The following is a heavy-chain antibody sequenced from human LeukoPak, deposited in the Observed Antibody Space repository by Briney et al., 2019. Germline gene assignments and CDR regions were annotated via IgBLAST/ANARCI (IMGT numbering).Heavy chain of an antibody. CDR3: ARVIGYSGYDASDY. CDR2: IYYSGST. V-gene: IGHV4-59*01. Sequence: PSETLSLTCTVSGGSISSYYWSWIRQPPGKGLEWIGYIYYSGSTNYNPSLKSRVTISVDTSKNQFSLKLSSVTAADTAVYYCARVIGYSGYDASDYWGQGTLVTVSS. D-gene: IGHD5-12*01. J-gene: IGHJ4*02. CDR1: GGSISSYY.